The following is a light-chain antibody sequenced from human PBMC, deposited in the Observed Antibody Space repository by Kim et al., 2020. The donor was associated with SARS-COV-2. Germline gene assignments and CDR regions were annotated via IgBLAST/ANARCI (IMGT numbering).Light chain of an antibody. CDR3: QSYDSSLSVVV. CDR2: GNS. V-gene: IGLV1-40*01. J-gene: IGLJ2*01. Sequence: QSVLTQPPSVSGAPGQRVTISCTGSSSNIGAGYDVHWYQQLPGTAPKLLIYGNSNRPSGVPDRFPGSKSGTSASLAITGLQAEDEADYYCQSYDSSLSVVVFGGGTQLTVL. CDR1: SSNIGAGYD.